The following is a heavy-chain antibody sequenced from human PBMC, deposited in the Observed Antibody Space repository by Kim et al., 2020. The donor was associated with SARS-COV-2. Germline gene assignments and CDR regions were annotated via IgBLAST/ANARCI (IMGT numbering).Heavy chain of an antibody. Sequence: GGSLRLSCAASAFTFSPYAMHWVRQSPGKGLEWVAVISYDGSNKYYADSVKGRFTISRDNSRNRLYLQMNYLRAEDTAVYYCTRGGGGGDYYYYAMDVWG. V-gene: IGHV3-30*04. CDR1: AFTFSPYA. CDR2: ISYDGSNK. J-gene: IGHJ6*01. CDR3: TRGGGGGDYYYYAMDV. D-gene: IGHD3-16*01.